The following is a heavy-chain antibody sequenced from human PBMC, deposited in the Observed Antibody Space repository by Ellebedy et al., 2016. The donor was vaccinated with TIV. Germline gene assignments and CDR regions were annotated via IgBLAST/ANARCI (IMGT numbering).Heavy chain of an antibody. V-gene: IGHV3-15*01. CDR1: GFTFSDAW. D-gene: IGHD3-22*01. CDR2: IKSRVDGGTV. CDR3: STDSTYYYDSSGAEDALDI. Sequence: GESLKISCVASGFTFSDAWMNWVRQALGKGLEWVGHIKSRVDGGTVAYGASVKGRFTISREDSEKTVYLQMTSLKTEDTGVYYCSTDSTYYYDSSGAEDALDIWGQGTMVTVPP. J-gene: IGHJ3*02.